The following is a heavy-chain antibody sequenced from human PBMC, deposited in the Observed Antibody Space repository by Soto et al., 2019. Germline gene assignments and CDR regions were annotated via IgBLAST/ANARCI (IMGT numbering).Heavy chain of an antibody. V-gene: IGHV5-10-1*01. J-gene: IGHJ3*02. Sequence: GSLKISCQGSGYRFTGFWLNWVRQKPGKGLEWVGRIDPSDSFINYSPPFEGHVTISVDKSISTAYLQWTRLQAADTAVYYCARPDSAGSRDAFDIWGQGTVVTVSS. CDR1: GYRFTGFW. CDR3: ARPDSAGSRDAFDI. D-gene: IGHD2-15*01. CDR2: IDPSDSFI.